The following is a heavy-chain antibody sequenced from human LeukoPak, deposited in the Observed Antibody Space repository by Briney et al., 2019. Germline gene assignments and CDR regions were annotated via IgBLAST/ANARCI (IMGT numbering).Heavy chain of an antibody. V-gene: IGHV3-23*01. J-gene: IGHJ3*01. D-gene: IGHD6-13*01. CDR1: GFTVSSYD. CDR2: FSAIAGSA. Sequence: TGGSPRLSCAASGFTVSSYDMTWVRQAPGKGLECVSAFSAIAGSAQYAESVKGRFTISRDNSKNSLYLQMNSLRDEDTAIYYCAKARIAGAGTGAFDVWGQGTMVTVSS. CDR3: AKARIAGAGTGAFDV.